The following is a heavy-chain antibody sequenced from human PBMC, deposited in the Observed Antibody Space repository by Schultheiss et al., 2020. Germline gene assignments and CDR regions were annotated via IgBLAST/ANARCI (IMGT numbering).Heavy chain of an antibody. CDR2: IKQDGSEK. D-gene: IGHD4-23*01. Sequence: ESLKISCAASGFTFSTYWMTWVRQAPGKGLEWVANIKQDGSEKHYVDSVKGRFTISRDNAKNSLYLQMNSLRAEDTAVYYCARDNAPSRHSGDNSWYFDYWGQGALVTVSS. CDR3: ARDNAPSRHSGDNSWYFDY. J-gene: IGHJ4*02. CDR1: GFTFSTYW. V-gene: IGHV3-7*01.